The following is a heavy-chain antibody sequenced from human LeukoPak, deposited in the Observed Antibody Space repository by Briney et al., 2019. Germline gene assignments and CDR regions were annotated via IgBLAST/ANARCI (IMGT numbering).Heavy chain of an antibody. J-gene: IGHJ3*02. Sequence: PGGSLRLSCAASGFTFSSFSMNWVRQAPGKGLEWLSYISGSSSIVYYGDSVKGRFTISRDNAKNSLYLQMNSLRAEDTAVYYCARDSHDYIDAFDIWGQGTMVTVSS. D-gene: IGHD4-11*01. CDR1: GFTFSSFS. V-gene: IGHV3-48*01. CDR2: ISGSSSIV. CDR3: ARDSHDYIDAFDI.